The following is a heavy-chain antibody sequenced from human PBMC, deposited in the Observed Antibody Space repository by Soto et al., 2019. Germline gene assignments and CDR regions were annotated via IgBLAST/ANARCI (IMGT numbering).Heavy chain of an antibody. V-gene: IGHV1-18*01. Sequence: QVQLVQSGAEVKKPGASVKVSCKASGYSFTSYGISWVRQAPGQGLEWMGWISAYNGNTYYEQKLQGRVTMTTDTATSTGYMELSTVRSDDTGVYYCARDMEYGASDVWGQGTTVTVSS. D-gene: IGHD3-3*01. CDR1: GYSFTSYG. CDR2: ISAYNGNT. CDR3: ARDMEYGASDV. J-gene: IGHJ6*02.